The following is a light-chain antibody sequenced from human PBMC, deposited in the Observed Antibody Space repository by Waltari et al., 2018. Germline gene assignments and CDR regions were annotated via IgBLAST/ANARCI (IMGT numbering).Light chain of an antibody. CDR1: QSLVRGDGNTF. Sequence: DVVMTQSPLSLPVTLGQPASISCTSSQSLVRGDGNTFLNWFQQRPGQSPRRLIYKVSNRDSGVPDRFGGSGSGTDFTLKISRVEAEDVGVYYCMQHSYWPLTFGGGTKVEIK. J-gene: IGKJ4*01. V-gene: IGKV2-30*02. CDR2: KVS. CDR3: MQHSYWPLT.